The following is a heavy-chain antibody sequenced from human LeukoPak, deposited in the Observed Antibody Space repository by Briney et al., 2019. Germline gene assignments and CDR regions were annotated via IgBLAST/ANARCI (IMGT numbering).Heavy chain of an antibody. V-gene: IGHV3-30*03. CDR2: ISYDGSNK. CDR1: GFTFSSYG. Sequence: GGSLRLSCAASGFTFSSYGMHWVRQAPGKGLEWVAVISYDGSNKYYADSVKGRFTISRDNSKNTLYLQMNSLRAEDTAVYYCARDPGWEMLHAFDIWGQGTLVTVSS. D-gene: IGHD1-26*01. J-gene: IGHJ4*02. CDR3: ARDPGWEMLHAFDI.